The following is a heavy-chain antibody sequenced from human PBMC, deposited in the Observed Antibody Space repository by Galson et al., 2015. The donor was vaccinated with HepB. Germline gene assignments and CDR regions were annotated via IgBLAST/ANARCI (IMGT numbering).Heavy chain of an antibody. D-gene: IGHD3-10*01. CDR2: IKQDGSEK. CDR3: ARDRTPLWFGELLYYFDY. Sequence: SLRLSCAASGFTFSNYWMSWVRQAPGKGLEWVANIKQDGSEKYYVDSVKGRFTISRDNAKNSLYLQMNSLRAEDTAVYYCARDRTPLWFGELLYYFDYWGQGTLVTVSS. CDR1: GFTFSNYW. V-gene: IGHV3-7*03. J-gene: IGHJ4*02.